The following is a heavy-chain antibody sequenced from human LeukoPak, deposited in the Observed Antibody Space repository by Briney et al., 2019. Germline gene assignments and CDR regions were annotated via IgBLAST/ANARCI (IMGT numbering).Heavy chain of an antibody. CDR2: MSSSGSTI. Sequence: GGSLRLSCAASGFTFNDYYMTWIRQAPGKGLEWVSCMSSSGSTIYYADSVKGRFTISRDNAKNSLYLQMNSLRAEDTAVYYCARDPSRWLQPSYYFDYWGQRTLVTVSS. CDR3: ARDPSRWLQPSYYFDY. D-gene: IGHD5-24*01. CDR1: GFTFNDYY. J-gene: IGHJ4*02. V-gene: IGHV3-11*04.